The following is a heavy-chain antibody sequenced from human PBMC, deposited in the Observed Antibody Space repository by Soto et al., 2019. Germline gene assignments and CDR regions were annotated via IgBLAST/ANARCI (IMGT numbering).Heavy chain of an antibody. CDR2: IYYTGSI. Sequence: QVQLQESGPGLVEPSQTLSLTCTVSGDSIRDGGYYWSWIRQRPGQGLEWLGYIYYTGSIYYNPSLKSRLTISVDMSKSQFSLKLTSLTAADTAVYYCAKDPSPQPTTVVTPGWFDPWGQGILVSVSS. J-gene: IGHJ5*02. D-gene: IGHD2-21*02. CDR1: GDSIRDGGYY. V-gene: IGHV4-31*03. CDR3: AKDPSPQPTTVVTPGWFDP.